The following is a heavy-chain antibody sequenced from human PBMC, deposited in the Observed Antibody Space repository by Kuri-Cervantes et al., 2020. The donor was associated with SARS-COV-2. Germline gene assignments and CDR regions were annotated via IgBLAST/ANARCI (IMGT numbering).Heavy chain of an antibody. D-gene: IGHD6-13*01. CDR1: GGTFSSYA. CDR3: ARRAAAGYYYYYKDV. J-gene: IGHJ6*03. CDR2: IIPTFGTA. V-gene: IGHV1-69*13. Sequence: SVKVSCKASGGTFSSYAISWVRQAPGQGLEWMGGIIPTFGTANYAQKFQGRVTITADESTSTAYMELSSLRSEDTAVYYCARRAAAGYYYYYKDVWGKGTTVTVSS.